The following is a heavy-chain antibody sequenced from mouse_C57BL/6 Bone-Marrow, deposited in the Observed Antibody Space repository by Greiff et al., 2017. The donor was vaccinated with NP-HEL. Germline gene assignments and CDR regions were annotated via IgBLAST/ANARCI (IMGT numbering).Heavy chain of an antibody. CDR3: ARAGYSNSYFDY. D-gene: IGHD2-5*01. CDR2: IYPRSGNT. J-gene: IGHJ2*01. CDR1: GYTFTSYG. V-gene: IGHV1-81*01. Sequence: QVQLKESGAELARPGASVKLSCKASGYTFTSYGISWVKQRTGQGLEWIGEIYPRSGNTYYNEKFKGKATLTADKSSSTAYMELRSLTSEDSAVYFCARAGYSNSYFDYWGQGTTLTVSS.